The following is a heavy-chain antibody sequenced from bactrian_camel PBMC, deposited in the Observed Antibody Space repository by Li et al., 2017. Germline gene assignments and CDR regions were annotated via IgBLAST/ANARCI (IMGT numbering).Heavy chain of an antibody. J-gene: IGHJ6*01. Sequence: QLVESGGGSVQTGGSLNLSCAVSGNGGSNICMGWFRQAPGKEREGVAVIDSGGSTTYADSVKGRFTISQGNSKNTLHLQMNSLKPEDTAMYYCAAGPFYACYSNSWRHGGSDFDFWGQGTQVTVS. CDR1: GNGGSNIC. CDR3: AAGPFYACYSNSWRHGGSDFDF. V-gene: IGHV3S53*01. CDR2: IDSGGST. D-gene: IGHD7*01.